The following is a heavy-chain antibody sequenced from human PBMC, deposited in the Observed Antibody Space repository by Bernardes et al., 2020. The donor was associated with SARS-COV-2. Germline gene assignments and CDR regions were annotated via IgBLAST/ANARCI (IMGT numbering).Heavy chain of an antibody. CDR3: ARHLVRGVIDGMDV. V-gene: IGHV4-59*08. J-gene: IGHJ6*02. D-gene: IGHD3-10*01. Sequence: SETLSLTCSVSGGSISSYYWSWIRQSPGTGLEWLGFIYYRGTTTYNPSLESRVTISVDPSKNQVSLKVMAVTAADSGLYYCARHLVRGVIDGMDVWGQGTAVTVS. CDR1: GGSISSYY. CDR2: IYYRGTT.